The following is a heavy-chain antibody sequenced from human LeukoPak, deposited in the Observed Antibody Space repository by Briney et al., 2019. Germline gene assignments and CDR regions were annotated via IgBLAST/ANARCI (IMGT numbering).Heavy chain of an antibody. J-gene: IGHJ3*02. CDR1: GGSISSYY. CDR2: IYYSGST. Sequence: SETLSLTCTVSGGSISSYYWSWIRQPPGKGLEWIGYIYYSGSTNYKPSLKSRVTISVDTSKNQFSLNLRSVTAADTAVYYCARAHKLNAFDIWGQRTMVTVSS. D-gene: IGHD1-1*01. V-gene: IGHV4-59*01. CDR3: ARAHKLNAFDI.